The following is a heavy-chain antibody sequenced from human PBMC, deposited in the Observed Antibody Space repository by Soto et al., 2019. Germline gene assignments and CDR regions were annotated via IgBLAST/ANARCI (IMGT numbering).Heavy chain of an antibody. CDR3: PRDLGSSGYPEYFQH. J-gene: IGHJ1*01. CDR1: RFTFSSYS. V-gene: IGHV3-48*01. D-gene: IGHD6-25*01. Sequence: GGSLRLSCAASRFTFSSYSMNWVRQAPGKGLEWVSYISSSSSTIYYADSVKGRFTISRDNAKNSLYLQMNSLRAEDMAVYYCPRDLGSSGYPEYFQHWGQGT. CDR2: ISSSSSTI.